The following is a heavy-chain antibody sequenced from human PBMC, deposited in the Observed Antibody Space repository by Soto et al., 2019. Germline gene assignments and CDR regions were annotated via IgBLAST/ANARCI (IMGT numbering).Heavy chain of an antibody. Sequence: SETLSLTCTVSGGSMSNGYYYWSWVRQNPGKGLEWIGHIYHSGRTYYNPSLKSRVGILVDTSRNQFSLNLNSVTAADTAVYYCARWVEVSLDYFDSWGQGTPVTVSS. D-gene: IGHD1-20*01. CDR1: GGSMSNGYYY. CDR3: ARWVEVSLDYFDS. CDR2: IYHSGRT. J-gene: IGHJ4*02. V-gene: IGHV4-31*03.